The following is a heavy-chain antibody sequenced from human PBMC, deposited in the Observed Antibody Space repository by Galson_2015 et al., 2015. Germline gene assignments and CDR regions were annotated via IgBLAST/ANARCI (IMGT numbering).Heavy chain of an antibody. J-gene: IGHJ3*02. Sequence: CAISGDSVSSNSAAWNWIRQSPSRGLEWLGRTYYRSKWYNDYAVSVKSRITINPDTSKNQFSLQLNSVTPEDTAVYYCAVQYYYDSSGYYRNYAIDIWGQGTMVTVSS. CDR2: TYYRSKWYN. CDR1: GDSVSSNSAA. D-gene: IGHD3-22*01. CDR3: AVQYYYDSSGYYRNYAIDI. V-gene: IGHV6-1*01.